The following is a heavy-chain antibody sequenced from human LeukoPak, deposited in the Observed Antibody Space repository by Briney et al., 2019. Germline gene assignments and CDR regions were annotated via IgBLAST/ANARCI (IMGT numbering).Heavy chain of an antibody. V-gene: IGHV1-2*02. CDR3: ARDCSGGSCYPVIGFDP. J-gene: IGHJ5*02. CDR2: INPNSGGT. CDR1: GYTFTGYY. D-gene: IGHD2-15*01. Sequence: ASVKVSCKASGYTFTGYYMHWVRQAPGQGLEWMGWINPNSGGTNYAQKFKGRVTMTRDTSISTAYMELSRLRSDDTAVYYCARDCSGGSCYPVIGFDPWGQGTLVTVSS.